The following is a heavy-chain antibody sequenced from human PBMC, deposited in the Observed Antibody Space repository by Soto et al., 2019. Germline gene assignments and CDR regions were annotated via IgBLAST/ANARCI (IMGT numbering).Heavy chain of an antibody. J-gene: IGHJ4*02. Sequence: QVQLVESGGGVVQPGRSLRLSCAASGFTFSSYGMHWVRQAPGKGLEWVAVISYDGSNKYYADSVKGRFTISRDNSKNTLYLQVNSLRAEDTAVYYCARTRDYYDSSGLDYWGQGTLVTVSS. V-gene: IGHV3-30*03. CDR1: GFTFSSYG. CDR3: ARTRDYYDSSGLDY. D-gene: IGHD3-22*01. CDR2: ISYDGSNK.